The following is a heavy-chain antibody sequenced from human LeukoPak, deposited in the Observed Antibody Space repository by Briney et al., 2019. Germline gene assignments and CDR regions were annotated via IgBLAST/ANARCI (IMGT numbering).Heavy chain of an antibody. V-gene: IGHV4-59*08. CDR1: GGSISSYY. CDR2: IYYRGST. J-gene: IGHJ4*02. CDR3: ARQTGGTSSIAD. Sequence: SETLSLTCTGSGGSISSYYWSWIRQPPGKGLEWIGYIYYRGSTNYNPSLKSRVTISVDTSKNQFSLKLSSVTAADTAVYYCARQTGGTSSIADWGQGTLVTVSP. D-gene: IGHD6-6*01.